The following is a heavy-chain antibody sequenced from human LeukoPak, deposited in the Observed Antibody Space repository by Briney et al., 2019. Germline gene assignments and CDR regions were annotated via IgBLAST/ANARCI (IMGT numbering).Heavy chain of an antibody. CDR1: GFTFSSYS. Sequence: GGSLRLSCAASGFTFSSYSMNWVGQAPGKGLEWVSGISWNSGSIGYADSVKGRFTISRDNAKNSLYLQMNSLRAEDMALYYCAKVGPVATFNGDFDYWGQGTLVTVSS. D-gene: IGHD5-12*01. CDR3: AKVGPVATFNGDFDY. J-gene: IGHJ4*02. CDR2: ISWNSGSI. V-gene: IGHV3-9*03.